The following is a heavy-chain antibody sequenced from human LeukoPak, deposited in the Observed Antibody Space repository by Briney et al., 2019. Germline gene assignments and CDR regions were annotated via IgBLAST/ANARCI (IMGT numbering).Heavy chain of an antibody. CDR3: AGESGSYYTDYFDY. D-gene: IGHD1-26*01. CDR2: INPNSGDT. Sequence: ASVKVSCKASGYTFSGYYIHWVRQAPGQGLEWMGWINPNSGDTISAQKFQGRVTMTRDTSTSTVYMELSSLRSEDTAVYYCAGESGSYYTDYFDYWGQGTLVTVSS. J-gene: IGHJ4*02. V-gene: IGHV1-2*02. CDR1: GYTFSGYY.